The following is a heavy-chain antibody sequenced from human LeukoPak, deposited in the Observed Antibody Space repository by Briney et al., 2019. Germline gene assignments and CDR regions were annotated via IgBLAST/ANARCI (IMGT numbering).Heavy chain of an antibody. CDR1: GFTFSDYY. V-gene: IGHV3-11*01. Sequence: GGSLRLSCAASGFTFSDYYMSWIRQAPGKGLEWVSYISSSGSTIYYADSVKGRFTISRDNAKNSLYLQMNSLRAEDTAVYYCTTERIAAQIPFDYWGQGTLVTVSS. J-gene: IGHJ4*02. CDR3: TTERIAAQIPFDY. CDR2: ISSSGSTI. D-gene: IGHD6-13*01.